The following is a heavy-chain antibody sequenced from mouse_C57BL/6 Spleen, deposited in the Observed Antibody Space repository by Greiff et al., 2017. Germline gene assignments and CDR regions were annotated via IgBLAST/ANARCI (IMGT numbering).Heavy chain of an antibody. Sequence: VQLQQSGAELVRPGASVKLSCTASGFNIKDYYMHWVKQRPEQGLEWIGRIDPEDGDTEYASKFQGKATIAADTSSNTAYLQRSSLTSEDTAVYYCTTGNFWLAYWGQGALVSVS. CDR1: GFNIKDYY. CDR2: IDPEDGDT. J-gene: IGHJ3*01. V-gene: IGHV14-1*01. CDR3: TTGNFWLAY.